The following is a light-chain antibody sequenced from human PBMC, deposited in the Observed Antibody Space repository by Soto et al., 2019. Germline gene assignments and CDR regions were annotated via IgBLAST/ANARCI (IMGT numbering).Light chain of an antibody. CDR3: QQRSNWPPVT. CDR1: QSVSSY. CDR2: DAS. Sequence: EIVLTQSPATLSLSPGERATLSCRASQSVSSYLAWYQQKPGQAPRLLIYDASNRATGIPARFSGSGSGTDFTLTITSLEPEDIAVYYCQQRSNWPPVTFGGVTKVESK. V-gene: IGKV3-11*01. J-gene: IGKJ4*01.